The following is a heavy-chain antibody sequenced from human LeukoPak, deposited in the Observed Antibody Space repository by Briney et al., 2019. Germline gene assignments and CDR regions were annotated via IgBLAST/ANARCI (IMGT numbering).Heavy chain of an antibody. Sequence: GESLKISCKGSGYSFTTSWIGWVRQMPGRGLEWMGVISPADSDTAYSPSFQGQVTISADKSISTAYLQWSSLKASDTAMYYCARLGYDSSGYWGQGTLVTVSS. CDR1: GYSFTTSW. CDR2: ISPADSDT. J-gene: IGHJ4*02. CDR3: ARLGYDSSGY. D-gene: IGHD3-22*01. V-gene: IGHV5-51*01.